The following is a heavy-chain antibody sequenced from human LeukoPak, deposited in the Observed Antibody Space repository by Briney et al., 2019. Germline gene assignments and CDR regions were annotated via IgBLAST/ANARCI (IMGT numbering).Heavy chain of an antibody. J-gene: IGHJ5*02. Sequence: PSETLSLTCAVSGYSISSGYYWGWIRQPPGKGLEWIGEINHSGSTNYNPSLKSRVTISVDTSKNQFSLKLSSVTAADTAVYYCARGYSSSSEGWFDPWGQGTLVTVSS. V-gene: IGHV4-38-2*01. CDR2: INHSGST. D-gene: IGHD6-6*01. CDR3: ARGYSSSSEGWFDP. CDR1: GYSISSGYY.